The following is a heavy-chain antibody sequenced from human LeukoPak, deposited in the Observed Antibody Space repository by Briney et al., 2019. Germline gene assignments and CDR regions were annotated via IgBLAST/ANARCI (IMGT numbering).Heavy chain of an antibody. V-gene: IGHV3-21*05. D-gene: IGHD4-17*01. J-gene: IGHJ6*02. CDR1: GFTFSSYS. CDR3: AKDLNTVTTAGGFYYGMDV. CDR2: ISHSGSDT. Sequence: GGSLRLSCAASGFTFSSYSMNWVRQAPGKGLEWASYISHSGSDTYHADSVKGRFTISRDNAKNSVYLQMNSLRAEDTAVYYCAKDLNTVTTAGGFYYGMDVWGQGTTVTVSS.